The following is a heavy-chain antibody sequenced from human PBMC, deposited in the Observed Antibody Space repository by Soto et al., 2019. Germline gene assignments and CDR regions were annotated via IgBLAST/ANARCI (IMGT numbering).Heavy chain of an antibody. CDR1: GGSITSGDYY. CDR2: IYYSGSA. CDR3: VRLIGNSWLDF. V-gene: IGHV4-30-4*03. J-gene: IGHJ5*01. Sequence: SETLSLTCTLSGGSITSGDYYWGWMRQPPGKGLEWIGYIYYSGSAYYNPSLKSRLTISVDTSKNQFSLKLNSVTPEDTAVYYCVRLIGNSWLDFWGQGTLVTVS. D-gene: IGHD2-8*01.